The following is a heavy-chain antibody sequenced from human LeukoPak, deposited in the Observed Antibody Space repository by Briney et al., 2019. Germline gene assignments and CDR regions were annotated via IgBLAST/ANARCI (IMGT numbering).Heavy chain of an antibody. CDR2: IFYSGST. CDR1: GGSISSYW. D-gene: IGHD6-13*01. Sequence: PSETLSLTCTVSGGSISSYWWSWIRQPPGKGLEYIGYIFYSGSTNYNPSLKSRVTISVDTSKIHFSLKLSSVTAADTAVYYCARGIAAAGNFDYWGQGTLVTVSS. J-gene: IGHJ4*02. CDR3: ARGIAAAGNFDY. V-gene: IGHV4-59*08.